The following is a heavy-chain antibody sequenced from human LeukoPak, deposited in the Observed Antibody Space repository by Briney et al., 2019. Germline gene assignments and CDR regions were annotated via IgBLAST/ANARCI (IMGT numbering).Heavy chain of an antibody. CDR3: ARPDTAPGGVWYYDY. V-gene: IGHV3-7*01. CDR2: IKQDGSEK. D-gene: IGHD3-16*01. Sequence: GGSLTLSCAHSGFTFSSHWMSWVRQAPGKGLEWVANIKQDGSEKYYVDSVKGRFTISRDNAKNSLYLQIISLRAEDTAVYYCARPDTAPGGVWYYDYWGQGTLVTVSS. J-gene: IGHJ4*02. CDR1: GFTFSSHW.